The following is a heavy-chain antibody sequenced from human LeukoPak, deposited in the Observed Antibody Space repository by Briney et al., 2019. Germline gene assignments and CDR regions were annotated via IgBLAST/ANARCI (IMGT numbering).Heavy chain of an antibody. V-gene: IGHV4-4*07. CDR3: ARGWFGEFSLVYYYYGLDV. J-gene: IGHJ6*02. CDR1: GGSINKYF. Sequence: SETLSLTCVVSGGSINKYFWNWIRQPAGKGLEWIGRIYGGGSTNYSPSLKSRVTMSVDKSKNEISLQLRSVTVADTAVYYCARGWFGEFSLVYYYYGLDVWGQGTLVTVSS. CDR2: IYGGGST. D-gene: IGHD3-10*01.